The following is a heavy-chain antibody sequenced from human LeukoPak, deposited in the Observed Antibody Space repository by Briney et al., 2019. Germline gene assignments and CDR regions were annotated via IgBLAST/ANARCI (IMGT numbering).Heavy chain of an antibody. CDR2: IYTSGST. D-gene: IGHD2-2*03. V-gene: IGHV4-4*07. CDR3: ASSTMDIDAFDI. CDR1: GGSISSYY. Sequence: SETLSLTCTVSGGSISSYYWSWIRQPAGKGLEWIGRIYTSGSTNYNPSLKSRVTMSVDTSKNQFSLKLSSVTAADTAVYYCASSTMDIDAFDIWGQGTMVTVSS. J-gene: IGHJ3*02.